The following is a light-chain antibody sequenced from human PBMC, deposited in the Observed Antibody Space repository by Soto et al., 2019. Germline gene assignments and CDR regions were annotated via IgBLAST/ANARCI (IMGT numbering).Light chain of an antibody. CDR3: QTWGTGL. CDR1: SGHSSYA. CDR2: LNSDGSH. Sequence: QLVLTQSPSASASLGASVKLTCTLSSGHSSYAIAWHQQQPEKGPRYLMKLNSDGSHSKGNGIPDRFSGSSSGAERYLTISSLQSEDEADYYCQTWGTGLFGTGTKLTVL. J-gene: IGLJ1*01. V-gene: IGLV4-69*01.